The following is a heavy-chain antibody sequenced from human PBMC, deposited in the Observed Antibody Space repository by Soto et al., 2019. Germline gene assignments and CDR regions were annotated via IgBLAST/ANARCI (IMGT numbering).Heavy chain of an antibody. CDR2: ISSSSSYI. CDR3: ARESTVPDYYYGMDV. J-gene: IGHJ6*02. V-gene: IGHV3-21*01. CDR1: GFTFSSYS. D-gene: IGHD4-4*01. Sequence: EVQLVESGGGLVKPGGSLRLSCAASGFTFSSYSMNWVRQAPGKGLEWVSSISSSSSYIYYADSVKGRFTISRDNAKNSLYLQMSSLRAEDTAVYYCARESTVPDYYYGMDVWGQGTTVTVSS.